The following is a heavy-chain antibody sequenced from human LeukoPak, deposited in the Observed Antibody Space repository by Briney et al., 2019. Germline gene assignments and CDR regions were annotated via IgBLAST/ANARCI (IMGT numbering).Heavy chain of an antibody. J-gene: IGHJ4*02. D-gene: IGHD2-2*01. CDR1: GFTFGDYA. V-gene: IGHV3-49*04. CDR3: TRAPGYCRSTSYQGDGYYFDY. Sequence: GGSLRLSCTASGFTFGDYAMSWVRQAPGKGLEWVGFISNKAYGGTTEYAATVKGRLTISRDDSRSVAYLQMNRLKTDDTAVYYCTRAPGYCRSTSYQGDGYYFDYWGQGTLVTGSS. CDR2: ISNKAYGGTT.